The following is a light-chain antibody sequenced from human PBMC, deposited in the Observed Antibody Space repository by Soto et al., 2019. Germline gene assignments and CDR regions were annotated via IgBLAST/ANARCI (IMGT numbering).Light chain of an antibody. V-gene: IGLV2-14*01. CDR1: SSDVGGYNY. J-gene: IGLJ3*02. Sequence: QSVLTQPASVSGSPGQSITISCTGTSSDVGGYNYVSWYQQHPGKAPKLMIYEVSNRPSGVSNRFSGSKSGNTASLTISGLQAEDEADYYCGSYTSINTWVFGGGTKLTVL. CDR3: GSYTSINTWV. CDR2: EVS.